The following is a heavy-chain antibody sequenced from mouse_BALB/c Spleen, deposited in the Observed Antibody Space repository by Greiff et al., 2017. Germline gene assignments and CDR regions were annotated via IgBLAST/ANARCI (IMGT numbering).Heavy chain of an antibody. CDR3: ARGLWGRYDYYAMDY. D-gene: IGHD6-1*01. J-gene: IGHJ4*01. CDR2: IYPGSGNT. V-gene: IGHV1-84*02. CDR1: GYTFTDYY. Sequence: VQLQQSGPELVKPGASVKISCKASGYTFTDYYINWVKQKPGQGLEWIGWIYPGSGNTKYNEKFKGKATLTVDTSSSTAYMQLSSLTSEDTAVYFCARGLWGRYDYYAMDYWGQGTSVTVSS.